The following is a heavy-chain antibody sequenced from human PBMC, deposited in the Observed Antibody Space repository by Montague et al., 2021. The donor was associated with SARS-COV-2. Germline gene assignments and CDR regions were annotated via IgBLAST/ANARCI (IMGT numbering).Heavy chain of an antibody. CDR3: ARFSVAGSSSTGLES. CDR2: IFYSWSP. V-gene: IGHV4-39*07. Sequence: SETLSLTCTVSGGSISTSRHYWDWIRQPPGKGLEWIGNIFYSWSPYYNPSLKSRVAISIDTSNNQFSLTLTSVTAADTAVYYCARFSVAGSSSTGLESWGQGTLVTVSS. J-gene: IGHJ1*01. D-gene: IGHD3-3*01. CDR1: GGSISTSRHY.